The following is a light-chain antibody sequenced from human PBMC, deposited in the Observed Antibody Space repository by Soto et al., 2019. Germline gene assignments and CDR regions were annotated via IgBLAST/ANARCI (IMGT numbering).Light chain of an antibody. CDR1: QSITNY. CDR3: QQTYSFPLT. J-gene: IGKJ1*01. Sequence: DIQMTQSPSSLSASVGDRVTINCRASQSITNYLKWYQQKPGRAPKLLIYTASSLQSGVPSRFSGSGSGTDFTLTISSLQPEDFATYYCQQTYSFPLTFGQGTKVEIK. CDR2: TAS. V-gene: IGKV1-39*01.